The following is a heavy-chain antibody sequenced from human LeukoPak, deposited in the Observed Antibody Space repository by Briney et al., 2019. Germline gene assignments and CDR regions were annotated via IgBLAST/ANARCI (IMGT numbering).Heavy chain of an antibody. Sequence: SVTVSCTASGGTFTSYAISWVRQAPGQGLEWMGGIIPIFGTANYAQTFQGRVTITADKSTSTAYMELSSLRSEDTAVYYCARVRVSHYYGSGSYYNVPFDYWGQGTLVTVSS. J-gene: IGHJ4*02. CDR3: ARVRVSHYYGSGSYYNVPFDY. D-gene: IGHD3-10*01. CDR2: IIPIFGTA. CDR1: GGTFTSYA. V-gene: IGHV1-69*06.